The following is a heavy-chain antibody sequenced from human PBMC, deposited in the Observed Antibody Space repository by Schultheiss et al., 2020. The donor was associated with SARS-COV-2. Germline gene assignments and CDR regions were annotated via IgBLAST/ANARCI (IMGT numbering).Heavy chain of an antibody. D-gene: IGHD6-19*01. CDR1: GFTFSSYA. CDR3: ARTRGVAGTFYYYGMDV. CDR2: ISYDGSNK. Sequence: LKISCAASGFTFSSYAMHWVRQAPGKGLEWVAVISYDGSNKYYADSVKGRFTISRDNSKNTLYLQMNSLRAEDTAVYYCARTRGVAGTFYYYGMDVWGQGTTVTVSS. V-gene: IGHV3-30-3*01. J-gene: IGHJ6*02.